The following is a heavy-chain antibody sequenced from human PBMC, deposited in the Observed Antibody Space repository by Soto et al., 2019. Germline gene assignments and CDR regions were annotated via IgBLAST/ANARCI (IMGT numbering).Heavy chain of an antibody. D-gene: IGHD3-3*01. Sequence: QVQLVQSGAEVKKPGASVRVSCKASGYTFSGYDINWVRQATGQGLEWMGWVSPDSGSTGYAGIFQGRVTMTWDRYTTTAHMDQGSLTTEDSAVSYCAPTTALRYVEWSVNPGGNYAMDVWSQATTVTVSS. J-gene: IGHJ6*02. CDR2: VSPDSGST. CDR3: APTTALRYVEWSVNPGGNYAMDV. CDR1: GYTFSGYD. V-gene: IGHV1-8*01.